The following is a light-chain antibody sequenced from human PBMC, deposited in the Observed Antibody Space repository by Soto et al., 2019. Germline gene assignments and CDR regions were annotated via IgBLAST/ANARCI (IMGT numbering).Light chain of an antibody. CDR3: GAWDDSLTGVV. Sequence: QSVLTQPPAASGTPGQRVNISCSGSTSNIGRNTVHWYQQLPGTAPKLLIYSNNQRPSGVPDRFSGSKSGTSASLAISGLRSEDEADYYCGAWDDSLTGVVFGGGTKLTVL. J-gene: IGLJ2*01. CDR2: SNN. CDR1: TSNIGRNT. V-gene: IGLV1-44*01.